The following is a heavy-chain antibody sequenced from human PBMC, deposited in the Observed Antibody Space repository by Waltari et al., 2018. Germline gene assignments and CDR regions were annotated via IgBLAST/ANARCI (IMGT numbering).Heavy chain of an antibody. Sequence: QVRLAESGGGMVQSGGSLRLSCEASGFTFSRHGLHWVRQAPGKGLDWVAFITYDGGRKFYSDSLKGRFTISRDNSKDILFLDMNNLRRDDTAVYFCARGSAGKPLDNWGQGALVTVSS. CDR2: ITYDGGRK. CDR3: ARGSAGKPLDN. D-gene: IGHD2-15*01. J-gene: IGHJ4*02. V-gene: IGHV3-30*03. CDR1: GFTFSRHG.